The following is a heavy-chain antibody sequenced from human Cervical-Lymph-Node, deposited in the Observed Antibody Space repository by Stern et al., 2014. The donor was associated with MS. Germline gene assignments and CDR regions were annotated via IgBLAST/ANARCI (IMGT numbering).Heavy chain of an antibody. V-gene: IGHV1-18*01. CDR1: GYTFTHYG. Sequence: VQLEESGAEVKKPGASVKVSCKTSGYTFTHYGISWVRQAPGQGLEWMGWINPYIGNTEHAQQLQGRVTVTTDTSTTTAYMELRSLKFDDTAVYFCAREGNGHIDSWGQGTLIIVAS. CDR3: AREGNGHIDS. D-gene: IGHD1-1*01. CDR2: INPYIGNT. J-gene: IGHJ4*02.